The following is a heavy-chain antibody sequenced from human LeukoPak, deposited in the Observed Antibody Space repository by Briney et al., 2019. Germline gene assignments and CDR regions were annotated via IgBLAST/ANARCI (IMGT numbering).Heavy chain of an antibody. Sequence: GASVKVSCKASGYTFTSYGISWVRQAPGQGLEWMGWISAYNGNTNYAQKLQGRVTMTTDTSTNTAYMELRSLRSDDTAVYYCARDRSIAVAGPADYWGQGTLVTVSS. CDR3: ARDRSIAVAGPADY. CDR2: ISAYNGNT. J-gene: IGHJ4*02. D-gene: IGHD6-19*01. V-gene: IGHV1-18*01. CDR1: GYTFTSYG.